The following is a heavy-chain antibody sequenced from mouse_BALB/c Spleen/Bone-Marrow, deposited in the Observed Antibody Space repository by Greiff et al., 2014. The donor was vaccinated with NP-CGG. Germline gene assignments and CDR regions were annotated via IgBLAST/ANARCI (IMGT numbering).Heavy chain of an antibody. J-gene: IGHJ4*01. Sequence: QVQLQQPGPGLVAPSQSLSITCTVSGFSVTSYGVSWVRQPPGKGLEWLGVIWGDGSTNYHSALISRLSISKDNSKSQVLLKLNSLQTDDTATYYCAKQEGFSYAMVYWGQGTSVIVSS. CDR1: GFSVTSYG. CDR3: AKQEGFSYAMVY. V-gene: IGHV2-3*01. CDR2: IWGDGST.